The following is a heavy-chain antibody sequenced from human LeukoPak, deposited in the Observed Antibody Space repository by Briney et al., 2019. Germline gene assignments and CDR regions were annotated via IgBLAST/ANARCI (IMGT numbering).Heavy chain of an antibody. V-gene: IGHV3-11*01. CDR3: ARQKYYYDSSGCYFDY. CDR2: ISGRASDI. D-gene: IGHD3-22*01. CDR1: GFSFSDYY. J-gene: IGHJ4*02. Sequence: GGSLRLSCVASGFSFSDYYMTWIRQAPGKGLEWVSHISGRASDIYYADSVKGRFTISRDNAKNSLYLQMNSLRAEDRAVYYCARQKYYYDSSGCYFDYWGQGTQVTVSS.